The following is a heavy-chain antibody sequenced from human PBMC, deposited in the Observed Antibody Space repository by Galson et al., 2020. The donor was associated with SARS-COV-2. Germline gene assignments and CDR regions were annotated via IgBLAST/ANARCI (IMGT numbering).Heavy chain of an antibody. CDR3: ARSQLGELLSWFDP. Sequence: TLSLTCTVSGGSISNNNYYWAWIRQPPRQGLEWIGSIHYTWITYYNPSLESRVTVSVDTSETQFSLKLTSVTAADTAAYYCARSQLGELLSWFDPWGQGIMVHVSS. CDR2: IHYTWIT. D-gene: IGHD3-10*01. J-gene: IGHJ5*02. V-gene: IGHV4-39*01. CDR1: GGSISNNNYY.